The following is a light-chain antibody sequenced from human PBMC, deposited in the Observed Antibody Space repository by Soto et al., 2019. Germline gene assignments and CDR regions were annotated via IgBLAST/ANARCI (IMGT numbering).Light chain of an antibody. V-gene: IGKV1-12*01. J-gene: IGKJ3*01. CDR2: VAS. CDR3: QQADSFPLT. CDR1: QDIGTW. Sequence: DIQLTQSPSSVYASVGDRVTITCRASQDIGTWLAWYQQKPGKAPNLLIYVASNLQSGVPSRFSGAGSGTDFNLTITSLQPEDFATYHCQQADSFPLTFGPGTKVDFK.